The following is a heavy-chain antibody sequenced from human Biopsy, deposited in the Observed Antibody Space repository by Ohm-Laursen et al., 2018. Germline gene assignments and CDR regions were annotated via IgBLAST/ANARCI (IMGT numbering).Heavy chain of an antibody. J-gene: IGHJ2*01. Sequence: SDTLSLTCTVSGGSISSYYWSWIRQPPGKGLEWIGYIYYTGSTNYNPSLKSRATISVDTSMNHLSLRLTSVTAADTAVYYCARHAPSYSGSYWRYFDLWGRGTLVTVSS. CDR2: IYYTGST. CDR1: GGSISSYY. D-gene: IGHD1-26*01. CDR3: ARHAPSYSGSYWRYFDL. V-gene: IGHV4-59*08.